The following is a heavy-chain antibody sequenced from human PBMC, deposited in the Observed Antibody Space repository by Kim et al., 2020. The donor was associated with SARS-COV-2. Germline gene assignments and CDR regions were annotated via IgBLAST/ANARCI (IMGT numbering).Heavy chain of an antibody. CDR3: ARDRVRGARGVEFDY. J-gene: IGHJ4*02. V-gene: IGHV3-7*05. Sequence: GGSLRLSCAASGFTFSSYWMTWVRQAPGKGLEWVANLKQDGSEKYYVDSVKGRFTISRDNAKNSLYLQMNSLRAEDTALYYCARDRVRGARGVEFDYWGQGTLVTVSS. CDR1: GFTFSSYW. D-gene: IGHD3-10*01. CDR2: LKQDGSEK.